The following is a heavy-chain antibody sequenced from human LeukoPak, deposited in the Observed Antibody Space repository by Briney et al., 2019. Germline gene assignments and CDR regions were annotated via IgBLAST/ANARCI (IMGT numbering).Heavy chain of an antibody. J-gene: IGHJ4*02. CDR2: VNPNNGGT. D-gene: IGHD6-19*01. CDR3: ARDVTVGYNSGWYDY. CDR1: GHTFTAYF. Sequence: ASVKVSCKTSGHTFTAYFIHWVRQAPGQGLEWMGRVNPNNGGTNYAQRFQGRVTMTRDTSISTAYMELSSLRSDDTAVYYCARDVTVGYNSGWYDYWGQATLVTVSS. V-gene: IGHV1-2*06.